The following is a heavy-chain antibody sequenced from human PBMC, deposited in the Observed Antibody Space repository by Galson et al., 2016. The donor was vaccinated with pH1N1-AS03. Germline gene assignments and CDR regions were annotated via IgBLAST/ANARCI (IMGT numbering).Heavy chain of an antibody. CDR1: GSPFTSYW. CDR3: ATGHYYSGLYRDAFDT. D-gene: IGHD1-26*01. J-gene: IGHJ3*02. V-gene: IGHV5-10-1*01. CDR2: IDPSDSYI. Sequence: QSGAEVTMPGESLRISCKGSGSPFTSYWINWVRQMPGKGLEWIGRIDPSDSYINYSPAFEGRVTISSDKSNTTAYLQWNDLKSPDTAVYFCATGHYYSGLYRDAFDTWGQGTRVTVSS.